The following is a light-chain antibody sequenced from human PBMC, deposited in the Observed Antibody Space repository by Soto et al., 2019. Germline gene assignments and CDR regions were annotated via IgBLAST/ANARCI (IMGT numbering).Light chain of an antibody. CDR3: AAWDDSVKGWV. J-gene: IGLJ3*02. Sequence: QSVLTQPPSASGTPGQRVTVSCSGTSSNIGGNTVNWYQQLPGTAPKLLIYSNNKRPSGVPDRLSGSKSGTSASLAISGLQSDDEADYYCAAWDDSVKGWVFGGGNK. CDR1: SSNIGGNT. CDR2: SNN. V-gene: IGLV1-44*01.